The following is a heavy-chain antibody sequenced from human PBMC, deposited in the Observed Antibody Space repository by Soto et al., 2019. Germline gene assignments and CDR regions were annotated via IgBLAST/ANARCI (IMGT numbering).Heavy chain of an antibody. CDR3: ARGPYSSSGLGN. CDR1: GDSISGSNW. Sequence: SETLSLTCAVSGDSISGSNWWTWVRQPPGKGLEWIGQIYHRGNTDYNPSLKSRVTISVDKSKNQFSLKLSSVTAADTAVYYCARGPYSSSGLGNWGQGTLVTVSS. J-gene: IGHJ4*02. V-gene: IGHV4-4*02. CDR2: IYHRGNT. D-gene: IGHD6-13*01.